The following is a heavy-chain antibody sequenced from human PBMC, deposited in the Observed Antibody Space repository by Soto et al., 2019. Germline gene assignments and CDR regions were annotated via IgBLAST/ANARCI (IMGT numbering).Heavy chain of an antibody. V-gene: IGHV4-30-2*01. CDR3: ARNLKQLPFDY. CDR2: IYHSGST. D-gene: IGHD5-18*01. CDR1: GGSISSGGYS. Sequence: PSETLSLTCAVSGGSISSGGYSWSWIRQPPGKGLEWIGYIYHSGSTYYNPSLKSRVTISVDRSKNQFSLKLSSVTAADTAVYYCARNLKQLPFDYWGQGTLVTVSS. J-gene: IGHJ4*02.